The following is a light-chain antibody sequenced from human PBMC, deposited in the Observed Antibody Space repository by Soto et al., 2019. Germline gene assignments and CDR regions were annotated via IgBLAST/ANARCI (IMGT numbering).Light chain of an antibody. V-gene: IGLV1-40*01. CDR2: DNN. Sequence: VLTQPPSLSGAPGQRVTISCTGSSSNIGAGYDVHWYQQLPGTAPRVLIYDNNSRPSGVPGRFSGSKSGTSASLAITGLQAEDEADYYCHSYDVSLSGPVFGGGTKLTVL. J-gene: IGLJ2*01. CDR3: HSYDVSLSGPV. CDR1: SSNIGAGYD.